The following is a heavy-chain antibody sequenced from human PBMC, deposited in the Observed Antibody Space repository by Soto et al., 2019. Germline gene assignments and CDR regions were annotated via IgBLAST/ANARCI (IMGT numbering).Heavy chain of an antibody. CDR1: GGTFSSYT. D-gene: IGHD6-25*01. J-gene: IGHJ6*04. Sequence: SVKVSCKASGGTFSSYTISWVRQAPGQGLEWMGGIIPIFGTANYAQKFQGRVTITADESTSTAYMELSSLRSEDTAVYYCARVSPHSSSGYWVFYYYDMGGCGKGNRVTV. V-gene: IGHV1-69*13. CDR2: IIPIFGTA. CDR3: ARVSPHSSSGYWVFYYYDMGG.